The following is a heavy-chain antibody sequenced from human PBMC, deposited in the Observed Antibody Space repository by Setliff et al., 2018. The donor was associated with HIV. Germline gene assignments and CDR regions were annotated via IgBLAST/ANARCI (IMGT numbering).Heavy chain of an antibody. D-gene: IGHD3-22*01. CDR2: INAGNGNT. Sequence: GASVKVSCKASGYSFTRYAIYWVRQAPGQRLEWMGWINAGNGNTKYSQKFQGRVTITRDTSASTAYMELSRLRSEDTAVYYCARENYFDSSGYYPLDYWGQGTLVTVSS. CDR3: ARENYFDSSGYYPLDY. J-gene: IGHJ4*02. CDR1: GYSFTRYA. V-gene: IGHV1-3*01.